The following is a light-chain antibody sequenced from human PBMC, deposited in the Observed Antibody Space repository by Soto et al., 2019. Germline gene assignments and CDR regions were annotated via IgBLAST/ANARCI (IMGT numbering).Light chain of an antibody. V-gene: IGLV1-40*01. CDR1: NSNIGAGYD. CDR2: ADN. J-gene: IGLJ2*01. CDR3: QSYDTSLSGVI. Sequence: QSVLTQTPSVSGAPGQKITMSCTGSNSNIGAGYDVHWYQQLPGAAPRLLIYADNNRPSGVPDRFSASNSGTSASLAITGLQGEDEAVYYCQSYDTSLSGVIFGAGTKLTVL.